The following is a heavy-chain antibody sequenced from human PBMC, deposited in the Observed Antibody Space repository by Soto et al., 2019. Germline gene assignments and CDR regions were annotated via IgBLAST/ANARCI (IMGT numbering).Heavy chain of an antibody. CDR3: AKDNDLDRDGPFDY. CDR1: GFSFDDYG. D-gene: IGHD2-2*03. V-gene: IGHV3-9*01. CDR2: ISWNSGDI. J-gene: IGHJ4*02. Sequence: EVQLVESGGGSVQPGRSLRLSCAASGFSFDDYGMHWVRQGPGKVLGWVSGISWNSGDIYYADSVKGRFTISRDNAKRSLYLQMNSLRTEDTALYYCAKDNDLDRDGPFDYWGQGILVTVSS.